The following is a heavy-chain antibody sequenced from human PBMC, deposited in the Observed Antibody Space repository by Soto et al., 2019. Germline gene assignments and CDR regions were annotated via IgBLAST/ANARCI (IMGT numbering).Heavy chain of an antibody. CDR1: GFTFSSYS. Sequence: LRLSCAASGFTFSSYSMNWVRQAPGKGLEWVSSISSSSSYIYYADSVKGRFTISRDNAKNSLYLQMNSLRAEDTAVYYCARDYGSGSYYNPGGMDVWGQGTTVTVSS. CDR3: ARDYGSGSYYNPGGMDV. J-gene: IGHJ6*02. V-gene: IGHV3-21*01. D-gene: IGHD3-10*01. CDR2: ISSSSSYI.